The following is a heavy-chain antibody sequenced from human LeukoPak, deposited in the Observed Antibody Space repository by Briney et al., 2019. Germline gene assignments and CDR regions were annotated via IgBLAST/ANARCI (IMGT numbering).Heavy chain of an antibody. CDR2: INSNSGAT. CDR1: GYTFTGHY. J-gene: IGHJ4*02. Sequence: ASVKVSCKASGYTFTGHYLHWVRQAPGQELEWMGWINSNSGATNSAQKFQGRVTLTRDTSISTAYMELSRLRSDDTAVYYCARVPLVSTIPFDYWGQRTLVTVSS. V-gene: IGHV1-2*02. CDR3: ARVPLVSTIPFDY. D-gene: IGHD5/OR15-5a*01.